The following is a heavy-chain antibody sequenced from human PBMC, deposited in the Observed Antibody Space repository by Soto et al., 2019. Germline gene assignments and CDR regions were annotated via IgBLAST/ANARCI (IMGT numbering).Heavy chain of an antibody. CDR3: TRGGRENHWVHSVLAY. J-gene: IGHJ4*02. V-gene: IGHV1-18*04. D-gene: IGHD7-27*01. Sequence: ASAKVSCKARGGRFYGYCINWVRQSNGQGLEWVGRVVPKIGNINFVRKFQGRLTLTADKSTRTAFLELSSLRPEDTAVYYCTRGGRENHWVHSVLAYWLQRTQVPVSS. CDR2: VVPKIGNI. CDR1: GGRFYGYC.